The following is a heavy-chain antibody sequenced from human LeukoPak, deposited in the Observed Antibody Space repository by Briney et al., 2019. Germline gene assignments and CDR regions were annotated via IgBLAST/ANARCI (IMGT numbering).Heavy chain of an antibody. CDR1: GFTFSDYY. V-gene: IGHV3-11*04. Sequence: GSLRLSCAASGFTFSDYYMSWIRQAPGKGLEWVSYIRSSGSTIYYADSVKGRFTISRDNAKNSLYLQMNSLRAEDTAVYYCARDKAEYCGGDCYPYYYYYMDVWGKGTTVTVSS. J-gene: IGHJ6*03. CDR2: IRSSGSTI. D-gene: IGHD2-21*02. CDR3: ARDKAEYCGGDCYPYYYYYMDV.